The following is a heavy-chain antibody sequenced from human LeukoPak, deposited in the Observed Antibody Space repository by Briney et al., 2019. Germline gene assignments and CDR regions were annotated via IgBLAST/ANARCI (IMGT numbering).Heavy chain of an antibody. Sequence: PSETLSLTCAVYGGSFSGYYWSWIRQPPGKGLEWIGEINHSGSTNYNPSLKSRVTISVDTSKNQFSLKLSSVTAADTAVYYCARRPGRLADYWGQGTLVTVSS. CDR1: GGSFSGYY. D-gene: IGHD2-8*02. V-gene: IGHV4-34*01. CDR3: ARRPGRLADY. CDR2: INHSGST. J-gene: IGHJ4*02.